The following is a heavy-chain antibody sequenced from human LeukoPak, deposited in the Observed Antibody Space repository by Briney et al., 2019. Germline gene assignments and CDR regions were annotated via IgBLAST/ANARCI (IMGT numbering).Heavy chain of an antibody. CDR3: ARLRRTGDIDY. Sequence: SEALSLTCTVAGGSVSSSSYYWGWIRQPPRKGLVWIGSIYYSGSTYYNPSLKSRVTISVDTSKNQFSLKVSSVTAADTAVYYCARLRRTGDIDYWGQGTLVTVSS. CDR1: GGSVSSSSYY. J-gene: IGHJ4*02. D-gene: IGHD7-27*01. CDR2: IYYSGST. V-gene: IGHV4-39*01.